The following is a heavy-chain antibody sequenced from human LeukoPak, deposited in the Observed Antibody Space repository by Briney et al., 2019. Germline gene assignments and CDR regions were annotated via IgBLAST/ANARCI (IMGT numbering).Heavy chain of an antibody. CDR3: VRDHLWAFDY. V-gene: IGHV3-48*04. D-gene: IGHD3-3*02. CDR1: GFTCSSYT. J-gene: IGHJ4*02. Sequence: QAGGSLRLSCAASGFTCSSYTMNWVRQAPGKGLEWVSYVNTRSNNIYYADSVKGRFTISRDNAKNSLYLQMNSLRAEDTGVYYCVRDHLWAFDYWGQGTLVTVSS. CDR2: VNTRSNNI.